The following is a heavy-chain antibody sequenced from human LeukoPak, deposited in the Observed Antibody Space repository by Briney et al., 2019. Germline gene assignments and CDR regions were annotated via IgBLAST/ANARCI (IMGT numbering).Heavy chain of an antibody. Sequence: PGGSLRLSCAASGFTFSSYAMSWVRQAPGKGLEWVSAISGSGGSTYYADSVKGRFTISRDNSKNTLYLQMNSLRAEDTAVYYCAKDPHSYGNYYYYYYGMDVWGQGTTVTVSS. CDR3: AKDPHSYGNYYYYYYGMDV. V-gene: IGHV3-23*01. CDR1: GFTFSSYA. CDR2: ISGSGGST. D-gene: IGHD5-18*01. J-gene: IGHJ6*02.